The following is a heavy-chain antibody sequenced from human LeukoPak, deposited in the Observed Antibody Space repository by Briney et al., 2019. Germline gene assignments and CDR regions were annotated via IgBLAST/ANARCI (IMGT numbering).Heavy chain of an antibody. CDR1: GGSISSYY. CDR3: ARDGTDGLSPDY. J-gene: IGHJ4*02. D-gene: IGHD1-1*01. Sequence: SETLSLTCTISGGSISSYYWSWIRQPPGKGLEWIGYIYYSGSTNYNPSLKSRVTISVDTSKNQFSLKLSSVTAADTAVYYCARDGTDGLSPDYWGQGTLVTVSS. V-gene: IGHV4-59*01. CDR2: IYYSGST.